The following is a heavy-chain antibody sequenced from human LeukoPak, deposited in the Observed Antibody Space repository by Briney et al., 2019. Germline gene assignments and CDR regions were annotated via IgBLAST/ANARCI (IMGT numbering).Heavy chain of an antibody. CDR1: GGSINSYY. J-gene: IGHJ4*02. V-gene: IGHV4-4*07. CDR3: ARGGKATVVTM. D-gene: IGHD4-23*01. CDR2: IYSSGST. Sequence: PSETLSLTCTVSGGSINSYYWSWIRQPAGKVLEWIGRIYSSGSTNYNPSLKSRVSMSVDTSKNQFSLKLTSVTAADTAVYYCARGGKATVVTMWGQGILVTVSS.